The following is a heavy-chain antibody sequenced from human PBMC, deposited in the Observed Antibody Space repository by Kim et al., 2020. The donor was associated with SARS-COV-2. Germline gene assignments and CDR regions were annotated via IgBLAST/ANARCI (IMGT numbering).Heavy chain of an antibody. D-gene: IGHD4-17*01. CDR1: GFTFSSYA. J-gene: IGHJ6*02. CDR3: AKGLTVYYYYGMDV. CDR2: ISGSGGST. Sequence: GGSLRLSCAASGFTFSSYAMSWVRQAPGKGLEWVSAISGSGGSTYYADSVKGRFTISRDNSKNTLYLQMNSLRAEDTAVYYCAKGLTVYYYYGMDVWGQGATVSGSS. V-gene: IGHV3-23*01.